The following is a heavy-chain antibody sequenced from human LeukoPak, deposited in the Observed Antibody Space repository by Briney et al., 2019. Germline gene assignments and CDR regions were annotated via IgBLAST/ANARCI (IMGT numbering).Heavy chain of an antibody. J-gene: IGHJ4*02. CDR1: GLTFSSHW. CDR3: ARPTPHYYDSSGYPLPFDY. D-gene: IGHD3-22*01. CDR2: ITNDGSST. V-gene: IGHV3-74*01. Sequence: GGSLRLSCAASGLTFSSHWMHWVRQAPGKGLVWVSRITNDGSSTTYADSVKGRFTISRGNAKNMLYLQVNSLRAEDTAVYYCARPTPHYYDSSGYPLPFDYWGQGTLVTVSS.